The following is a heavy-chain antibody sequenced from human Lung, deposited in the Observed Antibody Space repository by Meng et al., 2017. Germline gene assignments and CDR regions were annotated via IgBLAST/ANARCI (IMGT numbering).Heavy chain of an antibody. V-gene: IGHV3-23*04. Sequence: EVQLVESGGGWVQPGGCPRLSCVAAGFTFSSYAMTWVRQAPGKGLEWVSSISGSGGSTYYADSVRGRFTISRDNSKNTVYLQMNSLRAEDTAIYYCVRRIEYSSSSGYWGQGTLVTVSS. CDR3: VRRIEYSSSSGY. J-gene: IGHJ4*02. D-gene: IGHD6-6*01. CDR1: GFTFSSYA. CDR2: ISGSGGST.